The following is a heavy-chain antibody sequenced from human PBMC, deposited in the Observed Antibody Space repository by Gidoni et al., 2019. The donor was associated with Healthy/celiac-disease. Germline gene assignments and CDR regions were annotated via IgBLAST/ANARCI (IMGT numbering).Heavy chain of an antibody. CDR1: GFTFSSYA. V-gene: IGHV3-23*01. CDR2: ISGSGGST. CDR3: AKATSYYYGSGSYFPQYGMDV. Sequence: EVQLLESGGGLVQPGGSLRLSCAASGFTFSSYAMSWVRQAPGKGLEWVSAISGSGGSTYYADSVKGRFTISRDNSKNTLYLQMNSLRAEDTAVYYCAKATSYYYGSGSYFPQYGMDVWGQGTTVTVSS. J-gene: IGHJ6*02. D-gene: IGHD3-10*01.